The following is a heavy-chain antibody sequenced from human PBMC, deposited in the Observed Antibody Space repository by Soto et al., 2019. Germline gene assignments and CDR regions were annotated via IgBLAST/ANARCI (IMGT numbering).Heavy chain of an antibody. CDR1: GYTFTSYD. CDR2: MNPNSGNT. J-gene: IGHJ3*02. V-gene: IGHV1-8*01. CDR3: ARVLLRFLEWPGSNAFDI. Sequence: GASVKVSCKASGYTFTSYDINWVRQATGQGLEWMGWMNPNSGNTGYAQKFQGRVTMTRNTSISTAYMELSSLRSEDTAVYYCARVLLRFLEWPGSNAFDIWGQGTMVTVSS. D-gene: IGHD3-3*01.